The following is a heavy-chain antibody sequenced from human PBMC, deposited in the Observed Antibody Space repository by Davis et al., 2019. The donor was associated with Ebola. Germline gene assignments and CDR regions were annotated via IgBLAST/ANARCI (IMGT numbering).Heavy chain of an antibody. J-gene: IGHJ3*02. CDR2: IYPGESDT. Sequence: GESLKISCKGSGYTFSTHWIGWVRQMPGKGLEWMGVIYPGESDTKYSPSLQGQVTISADKSISTAYLQWSRLKASDTAMYYCARMRPVDDIVILPAAMGHAFDIWGQGTMVTVSS. CDR1: GYTFSTHW. CDR3: ARMRPVDDIVILPAAMGHAFDI. V-gene: IGHV5-51*01. D-gene: IGHD2-2*01.